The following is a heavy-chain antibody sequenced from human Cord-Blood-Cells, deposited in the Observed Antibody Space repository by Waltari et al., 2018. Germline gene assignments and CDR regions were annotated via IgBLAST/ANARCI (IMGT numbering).Heavy chain of an antibody. CDR1: GYTFTSYD. Sequence: QVQLVQSGAEVKKPGASVKVSCKASGYTFTSYDINWVRQATGQGLEWMGWMNPNSGNTGYAQKSQGRVTVTRNTTRSTAYMALSRLGSADTAVYYCARGRGGIFHLAYWGHGTLVTVS. CDR3: ARGRGGIFHLAY. D-gene: IGHD3-10*01. J-gene: IGHJ4*01. V-gene: IGHV1-8*01. CDR2: MNPNSGNT.